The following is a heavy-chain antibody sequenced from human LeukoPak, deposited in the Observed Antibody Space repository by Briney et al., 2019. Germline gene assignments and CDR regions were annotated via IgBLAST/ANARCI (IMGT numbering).Heavy chain of an antibody. Sequence: GESLKISCKGSGYKFSNYWIGWVRQMPGKGLEWMGIIYPGDSDDTRYSPSYLGQVTISADKSISTAYLQWSSLKASDTAMYYCARRVGYFYAFDIWGQGTMATVSS. CDR3: ARRVGYFYAFDI. J-gene: IGHJ3*02. CDR1: GYKFSNYW. D-gene: IGHD3-10*01. CDR2: IYPGDSDDT. V-gene: IGHV5-51*01.